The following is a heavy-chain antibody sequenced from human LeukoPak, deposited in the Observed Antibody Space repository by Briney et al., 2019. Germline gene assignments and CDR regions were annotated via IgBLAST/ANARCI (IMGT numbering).Heavy chain of an antibody. Sequence: LVASVKLSCKASGYTFTGYYMHWVRQPPGQGLEWMGWINPNSGGTNYAQKFQGRVTMTRDTSISTAYMEMSRLRSDDTAVYYCARDPQPYYYGSGSYQGGFDYWGQGTLVTVSS. CDR3: ARDPQPYYYGSGSYQGGFDY. J-gene: IGHJ4*02. CDR2: INPNSGGT. D-gene: IGHD3-10*01. V-gene: IGHV1-2*02. CDR1: GYTFTGYY.